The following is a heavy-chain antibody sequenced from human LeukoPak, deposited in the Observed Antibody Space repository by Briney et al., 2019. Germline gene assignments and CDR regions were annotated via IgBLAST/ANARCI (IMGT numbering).Heavy chain of an antibody. CDR2: IYSSGST. CDR3: ARRHCSGSSCPLDY. Sequence: PSETLSLTCTVSGGSIFSYYWSWIRQPPGKGLEWIGYIYSSGSTYYNPSLKSRVTISVDTSKNQFSLKLSSVTAADTAVYFCARRHCSGSSCPLDYWGQGTLVTVSS. CDR1: GGSIFSYY. D-gene: IGHD2-15*01. V-gene: IGHV4-59*08. J-gene: IGHJ4*02.